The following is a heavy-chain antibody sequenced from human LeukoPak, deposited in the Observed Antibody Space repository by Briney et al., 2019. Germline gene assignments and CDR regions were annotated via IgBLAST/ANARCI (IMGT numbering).Heavy chain of an antibody. Sequence: GGSLRLSCAASGFSFSNYAMSWVRQAPGKGLEWVSGLLSSGASTYFADSVKGRFTISRDNSKNTLFLQMDSLRDDDTAVYYCAKAHDSSGYILRDSDYWGQGTLVTVSS. CDR3: AKAHDSSGYILRDSDY. CDR2: LLSSGAST. CDR1: GFSFSNYA. V-gene: IGHV3-23*01. J-gene: IGHJ4*02. D-gene: IGHD3-22*01.